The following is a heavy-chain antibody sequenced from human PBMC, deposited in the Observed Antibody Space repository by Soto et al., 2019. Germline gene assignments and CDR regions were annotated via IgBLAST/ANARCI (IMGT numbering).Heavy chain of an antibody. D-gene: IGHD1-26*01. CDR1: GGSISSSSYY. Sequence: SETLSLTCTVSGGSISSSSYYWGWIRQRPGKGLEWIGSIYYSGSAYYNPSLKSRVTISVDTSKNQFSLKLSSVTAADTAVYYCARLIVQGGAYVDYWGQGTLVTVSS. CDR3: ARLIVQGGAYVDY. V-gene: IGHV4-39*01. J-gene: IGHJ4*02. CDR2: IYYSGSA.